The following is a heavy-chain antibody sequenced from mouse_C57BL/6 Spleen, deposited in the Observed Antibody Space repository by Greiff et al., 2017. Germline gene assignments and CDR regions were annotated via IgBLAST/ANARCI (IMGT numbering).Heavy chain of an antibody. CDR2: IDPSDSYT. J-gene: IGHJ2*01. CDR3: ARDPHYYGSSYFDY. D-gene: IGHD1-1*01. V-gene: IGHV1-59*01. CDR1: GYTFTSYW. Sequence: QVQLKQPGAELVRPGTSVKLSCKASGYTFTSYWMHWVKQRPGQGLEWIGVIDPSDSYTNYNQKFKGKATLTVDTSSSTAYMQLSSLTSEDSAVYYCARDPHYYGSSYFDYWGQGTTLTVSS.